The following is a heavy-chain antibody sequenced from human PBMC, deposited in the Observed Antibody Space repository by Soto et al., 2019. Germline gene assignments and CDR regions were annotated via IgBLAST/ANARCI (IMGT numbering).Heavy chain of an antibody. Sequence: PSETLSLTCTVSGGSISSGDYYWSWIRQPPGTGLEWIGHIYNSGSTYSNPSLKSRVTISVDTSKNQFSLKLTSVTAADTAVYYCARDKITGLFDYWGQGTLVTVSS. V-gene: IGHV4-30-4*01. CDR2: IYNSGST. CDR3: ARDKITGLFDY. D-gene: IGHD2-8*02. J-gene: IGHJ4*02. CDR1: GGSISSGDYY.